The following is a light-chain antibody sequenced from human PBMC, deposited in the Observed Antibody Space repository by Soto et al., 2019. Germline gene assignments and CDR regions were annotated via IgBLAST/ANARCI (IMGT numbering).Light chain of an antibody. CDR1: QGISNY. J-gene: IGKJ1*01. V-gene: IGKV1-27*01. Sequence: DIQMTQSPSSLSASVGDRVTITCRASQGISNYLAWYQQKPGKVPNLLLYAASTLQSGVPSQFSGSGFGTDVTLTSRSLQPEEVATYDCQKYNSAPWTFGQGTKVEIK. CDR2: AAS. CDR3: QKYNSAPWT.